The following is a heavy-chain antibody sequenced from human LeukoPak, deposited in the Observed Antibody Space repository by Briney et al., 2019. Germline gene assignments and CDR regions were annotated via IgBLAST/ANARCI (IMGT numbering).Heavy chain of an antibody. V-gene: IGHV3-23*01. CDR1: GFTFSSSA. D-gene: IGHD3-10*01. CDR3: AKRGPIYSASPGNYFDY. CDR2: ISNNGGYT. J-gene: IGHJ4*02. Sequence: GSLRLSCAASGFTFSSSAMSWVRQAPGKGLEWVSAISNNGGYTYYADSVQGRFTISRDNSKSTLCLQMNSLRAEDTAIYYCAKRGPIYSASPGNYFDYWGQGTLVTVSS.